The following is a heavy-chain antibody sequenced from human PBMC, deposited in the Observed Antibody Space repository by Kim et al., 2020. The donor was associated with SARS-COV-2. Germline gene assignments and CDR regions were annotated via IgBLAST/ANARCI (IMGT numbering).Heavy chain of an antibody. Sequence: AQKFQGRVTMTRDTTTSTVYMELGSLRSEDTAVYYCAKAVTDYYYCGMDVWGQGTTVTVSS. D-gene: IGHD4-17*01. J-gene: IGHJ6*02. CDR3: AKAVTDYYYCGMDV. V-gene: IGHV1-46*01.